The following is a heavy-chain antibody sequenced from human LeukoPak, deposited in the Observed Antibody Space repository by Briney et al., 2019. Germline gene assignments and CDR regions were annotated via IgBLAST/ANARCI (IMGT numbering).Heavy chain of an antibody. J-gene: IGHJ4*02. CDR3: ARDMPGIGVCDY. CDR1: GFTFSDYW. D-gene: IGHD2-2*01. CDR2: INNDGGGT. V-gene: IGHV3-74*01. Sequence: GGSLRLSCAASGFTFSDYWMYWVRQVPGKGLVCVSHINNDGGGTNYVDSVRGRFTISRDNAKNMLYQQMNSLRAEDSAVYFCARDMPGIGVCDYWGQGILVTVSS.